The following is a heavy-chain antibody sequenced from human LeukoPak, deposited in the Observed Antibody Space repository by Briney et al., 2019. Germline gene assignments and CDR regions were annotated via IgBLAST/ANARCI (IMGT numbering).Heavy chain of an antibody. V-gene: IGHV1-69*13. J-gene: IGHJ6*03. D-gene: IGHD6-13*01. CDR1: GGTFSSYA. Sequence: SVTVSCTASGGTFSSYAISWVRQAPGQGLEWMGGIIPIFGTANYAQKFQGRVTITADESTSTAYMELSSLRSEDTAVYYCARVQQLTNYYYYYMDVWGKGTTVTVSS. CDR3: ARVQQLTNYYYYYMDV. CDR2: IIPIFGTA.